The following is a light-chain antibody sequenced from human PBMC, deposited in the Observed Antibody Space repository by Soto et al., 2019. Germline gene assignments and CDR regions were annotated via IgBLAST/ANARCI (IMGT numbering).Light chain of an antibody. Sequence: EIVMTQSPATLSVSPGERATLSCRASQSVSSYLAWYQQKPGQAPRLLIYGASSRATGIPDRFSGSGSGTDFTLTISRLEPEDFAVYYCQQFATSPLTFGGGTKVDIK. CDR1: QSVSSY. V-gene: IGKV3-20*01. CDR2: GAS. J-gene: IGKJ4*01. CDR3: QQFATSPLT.